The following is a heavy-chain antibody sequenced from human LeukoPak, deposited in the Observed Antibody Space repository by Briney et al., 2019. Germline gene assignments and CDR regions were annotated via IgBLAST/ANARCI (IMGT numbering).Heavy chain of an antibody. V-gene: IGHV4-34*01. CDR1: GGSFSGYY. CDR3: VRSYYDSSD. CDR2: INHSGST. Sequence: SETLSLTCAVYGGSFSGYYWSWIRQPPGKGLEWIGEINHSGSTNYNPSLKSRVTISVDTSKNQFSLKLSSVTAADTAVYYCVRSYYDSSDWGQGTLVTVSS. D-gene: IGHD3-22*01. J-gene: IGHJ4*02.